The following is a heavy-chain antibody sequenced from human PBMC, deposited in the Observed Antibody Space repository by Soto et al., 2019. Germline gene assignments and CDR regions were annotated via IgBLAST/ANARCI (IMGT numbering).Heavy chain of an antibody. D-gene: IGHD1-26*01. Sequence: QVQLVQSGAEVKKPGASVKVSCKASGYTFTDYYLHWVRQAPGQGLEWMGWVHPHSGVTKFAQGCQARITMTRDTSISTAHMALRRLRSDDTTVYYCARDLGSGNYPDAFYIWGQGTMVTVSS. V-gene: IGHV1-2*02. CDR1: GYTFTDYY. J-gene: IGHJ3*02. CDR2: VHPHSGVT. CDR3: ARDLGSGNYPDAFYI.